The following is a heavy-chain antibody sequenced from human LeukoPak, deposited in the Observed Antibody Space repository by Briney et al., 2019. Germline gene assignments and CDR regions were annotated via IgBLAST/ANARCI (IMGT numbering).Heavy chain of an antibody. CDR1: GFTFSSYG. CDR3: AKASAMIVVVSKYFDY. J-gene: IGHJ4*02. Sequence: GGSLRLSCVASGFTFSSYGMSWVRQAPGKGLEWVSAISGSGGSTYYADSVKGRFTISRDNSKNTLYLQMNSLRAEDTAVYYCAKASAMIVVVSKYFDYWGQGTLVTVSS. CDR2: ISGSGGST. D-gene: IGHD3-22*01. V-gene: IGHV3-23*01.